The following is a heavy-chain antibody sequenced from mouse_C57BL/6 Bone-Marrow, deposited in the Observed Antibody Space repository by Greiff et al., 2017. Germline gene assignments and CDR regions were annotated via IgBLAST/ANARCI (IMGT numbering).Heavy chain of an antibody. CDR3: EGPYYYGSSYEFAY. V-gene: IGHV1-76*01. CDR1: GYTFTDYY. Sequence: QVQLQQSGAELVRPGASVKLSCKASGYTFTDYYINWVKQRPGQGLEWIARIYPGSGNTYYNEKFKGKDTLTAEKSSSTAYMQLSSLTSEDSAVYFCEGPYYYGSSYEFAYWGQGTLVTVSA. CDR2: IYPGSGNT. D-gene: IGHD1-1*01. J-gene: IGHJ3*01.